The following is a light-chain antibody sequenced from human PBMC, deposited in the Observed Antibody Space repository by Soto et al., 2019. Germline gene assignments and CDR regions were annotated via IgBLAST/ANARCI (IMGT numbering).Light chain of an antibody. CDR1: SSDVRAYNY. V-gene: IGLV2-14*01. Sequence: QSALTQPPSVSGSPGQSVTISCTGTSSDVRAYNYVSWYQHRPGKAPRLMIYEVRNRLSGVSNRFSGSKSGNTASLTISGLQSEDEADYYCTSYTPTGALVFGSGTKLTVL. CDR3: TSYTPTGALV. J-gene: IGLJ3*02. CDR2: EVR.